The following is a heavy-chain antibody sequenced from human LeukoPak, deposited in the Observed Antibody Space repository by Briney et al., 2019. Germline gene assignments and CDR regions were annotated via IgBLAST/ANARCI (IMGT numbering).Heavy chain of an antibody. CDR2: IYYSGST. CDR3: ASGTYYYDSSGYLRFPFDY. Sequence: PSETLSLTCTVSGGSICSSSYYWGWIRQPPGKGLEWIGSIYYSGSTYYNPSLKSRVTISVDTSKNQFSLKLSSVTAADTAVYYCASGTYYYDSSGYLRFPFDYWGQGTLVTVSS. J-gene: IGHJ4*02. D-gene: IGHD3-22*01. CDR1: GGSICSSSYY. V-gene: IGHV4-39*01.